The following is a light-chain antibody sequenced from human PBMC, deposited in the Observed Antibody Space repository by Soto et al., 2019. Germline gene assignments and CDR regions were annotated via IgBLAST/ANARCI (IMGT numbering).Light chain of an antibody. CDR2: ADN. V-gene: IGLV1-40*01. CDR3: QSYDVSLSAWV. J-gene: IGLJ3*02. Sequence: QSALTQPPSVSGAPGQTVSISCTGSSSNLGTGYDVHWYQQFPGRAPKLLIYADNKRPSGVPDRISGSKSGTSASLAMAGLQAEDEANYYCQSYDVSLSAWVFGGGTKVTFL. CDR1: SSNLGTGYD.